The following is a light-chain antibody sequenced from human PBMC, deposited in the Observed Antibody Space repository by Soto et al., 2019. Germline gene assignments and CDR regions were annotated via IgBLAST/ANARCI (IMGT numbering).Light chain of an antibody. Sequence: SSELTQPASVSVAPGQTARITCGGNDIGSKTVHWYQQKPGQAPVMVVYDDSARPSGIPERFSGSNSGNTATLTISRVEAGDEADFYCQVWDSTSDIIYVFGTGTKVTVL. V-gene: IGLV3-21*02. CDR1: DIGSKT. CDR2: DDS. CDR3: QVWDSTSDIIYV. J-gene: IGLJ1*01.